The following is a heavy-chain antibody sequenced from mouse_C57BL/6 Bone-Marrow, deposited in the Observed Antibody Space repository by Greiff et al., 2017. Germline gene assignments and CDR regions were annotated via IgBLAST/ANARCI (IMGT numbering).Heavy chain of an antibody. CDR3: ARDYGSSDWYFDV. CDR2: IFPRDGST. Sequence: QVQLQQSGPELVKPGASVKFSCKASGYTFTSYDINWVQQRPGQGLEWIGWIFPRDGSTKYNETFKGKVTLTVDTSSSTAYMELHSLTSEDSAVYFCARDYGSSDWYFDVWGTGTTVTVSS. V-gene: IGHV1-85*01. J-gene: IGHJ1*03. CDR1: GYTFTSYD. D-gene: IGHD1-1*01.